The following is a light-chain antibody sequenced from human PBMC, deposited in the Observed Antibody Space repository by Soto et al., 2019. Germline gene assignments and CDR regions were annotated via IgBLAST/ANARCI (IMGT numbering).Light chain of an antibody. V-gene: IGLV2-14*01. CDR3: SSYTTSSPVI. Sequence: QSVLTQPASVSGSPGQSITISCTGTSSDVGLYNYVSWYQQHPGTVPKLMIYEVSKRPSGVSNRFSASKSGNTASLTISGLQAEDEGDYYCSSYTTSSPVIFGGGTKLTVL. CDR1: SSDVGLYNY. CDR2: EVS. J-gene: IGLJ2*01.